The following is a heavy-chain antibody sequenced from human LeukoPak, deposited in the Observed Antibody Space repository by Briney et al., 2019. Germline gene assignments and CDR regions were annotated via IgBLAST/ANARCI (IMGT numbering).Heavy chain of an antibody. CDR2: ISSSSSYI. V-gene: IGHV3-21*01. CDR3: ARDKNYDFWSGYYGGVDYYYYGMDV. Sequence: GGSLRLSCAAPGFTFSSYSMNWVRRAPGKGLEWVSSISSSSSYIYYADSVKGRFTISRDNAKNTLYLQMNSLRAEDTAVYYCARDKNYDFWSGYYGGVDYYYYGMDVWGQGTTVTVSS. CDR1: GFTFSSYS. J-gene: IGHJ6*02. D-gene: IGHD3-3*01.